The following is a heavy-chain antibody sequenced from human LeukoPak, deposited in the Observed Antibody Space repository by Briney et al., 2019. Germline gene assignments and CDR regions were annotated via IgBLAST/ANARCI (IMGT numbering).Heavy chain of an antibody. CDR2: INWNGGST. J-gene: IGHJ4*02. D-gene: IGHD4-17*01. V-gene: IGHV3-20*04. CDR1: GFTFDNYG. Sequence: PGGSLRLSCAASGFTFDNYGMSWVRQAPGKGLEWVSGINWNGGSTGYADSVKGRFTISRDNSKNTLYPQMNSLRAEDTAVYYCAKDLHNDYGDYVLDYWGQGTLVTVSS. CDR3: AKDLHNDYGDYVLDY.